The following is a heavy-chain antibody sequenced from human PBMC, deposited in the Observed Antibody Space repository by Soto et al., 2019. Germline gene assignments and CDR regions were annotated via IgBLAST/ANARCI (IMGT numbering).Heavy chain of an antibody. D-gene: IGHD6-19*01. V-gene: IGHV4-34*01. Sequence: KASETLSLTCAVYGGSFSGYFWNWIRQSPGRGLEWIGKVNHNGRNNYNPSLKSRVTISLDMSKKQISLKLTSVTAADTAVYYCARGGSSDWQVAFDFWGQGTMVTVSS. CDR2: VNHNGRN. CDR1: GGSFSGYF. CDR3: ARGGSSDWQVAFDF. J-gene: IGHJ3*01.